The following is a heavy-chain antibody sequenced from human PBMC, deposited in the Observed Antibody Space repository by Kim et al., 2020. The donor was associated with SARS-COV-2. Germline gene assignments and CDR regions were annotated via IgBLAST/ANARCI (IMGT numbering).Heavy chain of an antibody. D-gene: IGHD4-17*01. V-gene: IGHV3-49*03. CDR1: GFTFGDYA. CDR3: TSLDDYGDCPYYYYGLDY. Sequence: GGSLRLSCTASGFTFGDYAMSWFRQAPGKGLEWVGFIRSKADGGTTEYAASVKGRFTISRDDSKSIDYLQMNSLKTEDTAVYYCTSLDDYGDCPYYYYGLDYWGQGTPVTVSS. J-gene: IGHJ6*02. CDR2: IRSKADGGTT.